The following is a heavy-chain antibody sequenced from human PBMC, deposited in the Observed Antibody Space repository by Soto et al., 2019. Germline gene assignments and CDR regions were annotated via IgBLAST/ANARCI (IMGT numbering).Heavy chain of an antibody. CDR2: INHSGST. D-gene: IGHD5-12*01. CDR1: GGSFSGYY. V-gene: IGHV4-34*01. J-gene: IGHJ3*02. Sequence: QVQLQQWGAGLLKPSETLSLTCAVYGGSFSGYYWSWIRQPPGKGLEWIGEINHSGSTNYNPSLKSRVTISVDTSKNQFSLKLSSVTAADTAVYYCARHEMATIKGLGAYAFDIWGQGTMVTVSS. CDR3: ARHEMATIKGLGAYAFDI.